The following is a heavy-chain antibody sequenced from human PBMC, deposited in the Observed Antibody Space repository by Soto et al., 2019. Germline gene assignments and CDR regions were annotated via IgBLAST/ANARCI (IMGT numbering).Heavy chain of an antibody. Sequence: PSETLSLTCTVSGGSISSYYWSWIRQPPGKGLEWIGYIYYSGSTNYNPSLKSRVTISVDTSKNQFSLKLSSVTAADTAVYYCARESLRIAVAGDSDAFDIWGQGTMVTVSS. CDR2: IYYSGST. D-gene: IGHD6-19*01. CDR3: ARESLRIAVAGDSDAFDI. CDR1: GGSISSYY. V-gene: IGHV4-59*01. J-gene: IGHJ3*02.